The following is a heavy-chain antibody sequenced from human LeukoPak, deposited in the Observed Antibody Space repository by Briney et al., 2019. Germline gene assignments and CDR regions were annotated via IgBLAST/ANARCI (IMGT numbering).Heavy chain of an antibody. V-gene: IGHV3-15*01. D-gene: IGHD6-13*01. CDR2: IKSKTDGGTT. CDR3: TTKISRAAASALGY. J-gene: IGHJ4*02. CDR1: GFTFSNAW. Sequence: GGSLRLSCAASGFTFSNAWMSWVRQAPGKGLEWVGRIKSKTDGGTTDYAAPVKGRFTISRDDSKNTLYLQMNSLKTEDTAVYYCTTKISRAAASALGYWGQGTLVTVSS.